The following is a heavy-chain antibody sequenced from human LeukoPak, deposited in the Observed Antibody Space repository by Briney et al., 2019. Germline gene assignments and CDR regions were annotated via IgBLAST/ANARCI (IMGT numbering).Heavy chain of an antibody. Sequence: SEALSLTCIVPGDSISPYYWSCIRQPPGKGLEWNGNIYYTGSTNYNPSLESRVTISVDMSKSQFALKLSSVTAADTALYYCVRGKLGFDPWGQGTLVTVSS. CDR1: GDSISPYY. CDR2: IYYTGST. CDR3: VRGKLGFDP. V-gene: IGHV4-59*01. J-gene: IGHJ5*02.